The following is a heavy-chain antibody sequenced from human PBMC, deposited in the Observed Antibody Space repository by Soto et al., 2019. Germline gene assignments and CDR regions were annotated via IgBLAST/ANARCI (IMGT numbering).Heavy chain of an antibody. J-gene: IGHJ6*02. CDR2: IIPIFGTA. D-gene: IGHD3-9*01. Sequence: QVQLVQSGAEVKKPGSSVKVSCKASGGTFSSYAISWVRQAXXXXLEWMGGIIPIFGTANYAQKFQGRVTITADESTSTAYMELSSLRSEDTAVYYCARARKAVLRYFDWRQGATVTVSS. CDR3: ARARKAVLRYFD. CDR1: GGTFSSYA. V-gene: IGHV1-69*01.